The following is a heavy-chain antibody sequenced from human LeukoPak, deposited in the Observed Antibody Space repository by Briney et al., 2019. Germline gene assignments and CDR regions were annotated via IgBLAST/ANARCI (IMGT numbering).Heavy chain of an antibody. D-gene: IGHD2-15*01. J-gene: IGHJ6*02. Sequence: PSETLSLTCTVSGGSISSYYWSWIRQPAGKGLEWIGRIYTSGSTNYNPSLKSRVTMSVDTSKNQFSLKLSSVTTADTAVYYCARGGYCSGGSCYVPYYGMDVWGQGTTVTVSS. V-gene: IGHV4-4*07. CDR1: GGSISSYY. CDR2: IYTSGST. CDR3: ARGGYCSGGSCYVPYYGMDV.